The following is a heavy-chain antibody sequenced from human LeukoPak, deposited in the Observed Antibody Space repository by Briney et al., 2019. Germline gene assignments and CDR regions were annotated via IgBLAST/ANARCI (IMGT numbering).Heavy chain of an antibody. CDR3: AREVSLGPLWFGELLSRLYNWFDP. CDR1: GFTFSSYW. CDR2: IKQDGSEK. J-gene: IGHJ5*02. V-gene: IGHV3-7*01. D-gene: IGHD3-10*01. Sequence: PGGSLRLSCAASGFTFSSYWMSWVRQAPGKGLEWVANIKQDGSEKYYVDSVKGRFTISRDNAKNSLYLQMNSLRAEDTAVYYCAREVSLGPLWFGELLSRLYNWFDPWGHGTLVTVS.